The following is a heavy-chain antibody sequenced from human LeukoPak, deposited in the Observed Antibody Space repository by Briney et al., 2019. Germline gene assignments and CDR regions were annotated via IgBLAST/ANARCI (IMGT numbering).Heavy chain of an antibody. Sequence: SETLSLTCIVSGGSVSSSSYYWGWIRQPPGRGLEWIGSVYYKGNTYYIPSLKSRVTMSVDTSKNQFSLKLSSVTAADTAMYYCAKFTSGHLDYWGQGTLVIVSS. CDR2: VYYKGNT. D-gene: IGHD1-1*01. V-gene: IGHV4-39*07. J-gene: IGHJ4*02. CDR1: GGSVSSSSYY. CDR3: AKFTSGHLDY.